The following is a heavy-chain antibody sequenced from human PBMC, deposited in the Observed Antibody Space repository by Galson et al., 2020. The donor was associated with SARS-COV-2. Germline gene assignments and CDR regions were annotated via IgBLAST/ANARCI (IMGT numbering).Heavy chain of an antibody. V-gene: IGHV4-4*02. Sequence: SETLSLTCAVSGGSIISNNWWSWVRQPPGKGLEWIGEIKHSGSTTYSPSLKSRVSISVDNSQNQFSLKLNSVTAADTAVYYCTRGLRLFGTHGFWFFDLWGRGTLVTVSS. CDR2: IKHSGST. CDR3: TRGLRLFGTHGFWFFDL. J-gene: IGHJ2*01. D-gene: IGHD5-12*01. CDR1: GGSIISNNW.